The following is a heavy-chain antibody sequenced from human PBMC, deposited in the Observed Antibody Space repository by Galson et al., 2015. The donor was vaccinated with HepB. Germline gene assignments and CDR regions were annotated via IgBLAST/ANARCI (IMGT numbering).Heavy chain of an antibody. J-gene: IGHJ4*02. D-gene: IGHD7-27*01. Sequence: LRLSCADSGFTFNSNWMHWVRQAPGKGPVWVSRINSDGSSISHADSVKGRFTISRDNAKNTLYLQMNSLSVEDTAVYYCVRALNGDRDYWGQGTLVTVSS. CDR1: GFTFNSNW. V-gene: IGHV3-74*01. CDR3: VRALNGDRDY. CDR2: INSDGSSI.